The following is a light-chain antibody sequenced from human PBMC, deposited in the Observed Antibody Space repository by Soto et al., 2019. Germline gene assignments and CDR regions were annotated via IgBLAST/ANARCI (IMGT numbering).Light chain of an antibody. V-gene: IGKV1D-12*01. CDR2: AAS. CDR3: QQANTILLT. CDR1: QGISIW. J-gene: IGKJ4*01. Sequence: DIQMTQSPSSVSASVGDRVTITCRARQGISIWLAWYQQKPGKAPKLMIYAASILQSGVPSRFSGSGSGTDSTLNISSLQPEDVATYYCQQANTILLTTGGGTKVEIQ.